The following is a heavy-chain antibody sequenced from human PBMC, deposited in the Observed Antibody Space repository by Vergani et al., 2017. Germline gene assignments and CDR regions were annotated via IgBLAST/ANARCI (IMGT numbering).Heavy chain of an antibody. V-gene: IGHV1-2*02. CDR2: INPNSGGT. CDR1: GYTFTGYY. Sequence: QVQLVQSGAEVKKPGASVKVSCKASGYTFTGYYMHWVRQAPGQGLEWMGWINPNSGGTNYAQKFHGRVTMTTETSTSTAYMELRSLRSDDTAVYYCARDYPVAGNDYWGQGTLVTVSS. J-gene: IGHJ4*02. D-gene: IGHD6-19*01. CDR3: ARDYPVAGNDY.